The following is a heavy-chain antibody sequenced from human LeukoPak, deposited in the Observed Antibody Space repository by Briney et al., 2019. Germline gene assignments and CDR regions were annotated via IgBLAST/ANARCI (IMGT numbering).Heavy chain of an antibody. CDR2: IYYSGST. V-gene: IGHV4-39*07. D-gene: IGHD7-27*01. CDR1: GGSISSSSYY. Sequence: SETLSLTCIVSGGSISSSSYYWGWIRQPPGKGLEWIGSIYYSGSTYYNPSLKSRVTISVDRSKNQFSLKLTSVTAADTAVYYCARGFRGDNFDYWGQGTLVTVSS. J-gene: IGHJ4*02. CDR3: ARGFRGDNFDY.